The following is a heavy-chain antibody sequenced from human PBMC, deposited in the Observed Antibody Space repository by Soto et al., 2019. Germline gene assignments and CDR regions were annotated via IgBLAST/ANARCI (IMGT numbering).Heavy chain of an antibody. J-gene: IGHJ4*02. V-gene: IGHV3-23*01. D-gene: IGHD1-1*01. CDR2: ITASGGNT. CDR1: GVTFSSYA. Sequence: GGSLRLSCAASGVTFSSYAMSWVRQAQGQGLEWVSAITASGGNTYYADSVKGRFTISRDNSKNTLYLQMNSLRAEDTAVYYCAKNLQWHWNPDYWGPGTLVTVSS. CDR3: AKNLQWHWNPDY.